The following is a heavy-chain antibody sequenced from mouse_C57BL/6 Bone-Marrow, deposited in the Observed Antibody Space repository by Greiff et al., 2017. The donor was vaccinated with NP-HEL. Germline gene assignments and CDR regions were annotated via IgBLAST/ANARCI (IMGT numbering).Heavy chain of an antibody. Sequence: EVMLVESGGGLVQPGGSLKLSCAASGFTFSDYYMYWVRQTPETRLEWVAYISNGGGSTYYPDTVKGRFTISRDNAKNTLYLQMSRLKSEDTAMYYCARHFGYGPAYWGQGTLVTVSA. V-gene: IGHV5-12*01. CDR2: ISNGGGST. CDR3: ARHFGYGPAY. CDR1: GFTFSDYY. J-gene: IGHJ3*01. D-gene: IGHD2-2*01.